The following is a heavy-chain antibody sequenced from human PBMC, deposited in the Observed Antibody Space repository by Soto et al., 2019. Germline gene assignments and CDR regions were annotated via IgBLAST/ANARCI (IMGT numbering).Heavy chain of an antibody. CDR2: ISGSGGST. J-gene: IGHJ3*02. Sequence: GGSLRLSCVASGFTFSTYWMHWVRQTPGEGQGLRSGKGLEWVSAISGSGGSTYYADSVKGRFTISRDNSKNTLYLQMNSLRADDTAVYYCARRSNAFDIWGQGTMVTVSS. V-gene: IGHV3-23*01. D-gene: IGHD4-17*01. CDR1: GFTFSTYW. CDR3: ARRSNAFDI.